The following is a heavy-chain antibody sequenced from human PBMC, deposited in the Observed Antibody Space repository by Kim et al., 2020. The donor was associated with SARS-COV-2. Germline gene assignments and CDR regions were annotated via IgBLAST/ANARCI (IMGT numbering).Heavy chain of an antibody. V-gene: IGHV3-23*01. Sequence: AGSVKGRVTISRDNSKNALYLQMNSLRGEDTAVFCCAKDRGTDSSSLFDYWGQGTLVTVSS. CDR3: AKDRGTDSSSLFDY. J-gene: IGHJ4*02. D-gene: IGHD6-13*01.